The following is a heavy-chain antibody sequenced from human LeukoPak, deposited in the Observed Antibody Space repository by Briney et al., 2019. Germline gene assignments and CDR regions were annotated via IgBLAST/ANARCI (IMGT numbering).Heavy chain of an antibody. CDR2: IYYSGST. D-gene: IGHD5-24*01. J-gene: IGHJ4*02. Sequence: TSETLSLTCTVSGDSISGYYWNWIRQPPGKGLEWIGYIYYSGSTNYNPSLKSRVTISVDTSKNQFSLKLSSVTAADTAVYYCARGWRDGYIGFDYWGQGTLVTVSS. V-gene: IGHV4-59*01. CDR1: GDSISGYY. CDR3: ARGWRDGYIGFDY.